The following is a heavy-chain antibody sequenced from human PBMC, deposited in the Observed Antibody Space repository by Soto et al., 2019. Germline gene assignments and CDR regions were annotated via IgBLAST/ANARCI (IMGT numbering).Heavy chain of an antibody. J-gene: IGHJ6*02. CDR3: ARTPPLPGYYYYGMDV. D-gene: IGHD2-2*01. V-gene: IGHV1-2*04. CDR1: GYTFTGYY. CDR2: INPNSGGT. Sequence: ASVKVSCKASGYTFTGYYMHWVRQAPGQGLEWMGWINPNSGGTNYAQKFQGWVTMTRDTSISTAYMELSRLRSDDTAVYYCARTPPLPGYYYYGMDVWGQGTTVTVSS.